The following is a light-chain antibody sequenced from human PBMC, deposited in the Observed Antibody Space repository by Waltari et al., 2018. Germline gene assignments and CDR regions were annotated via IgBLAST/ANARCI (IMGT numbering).Light chain of an antibody. Sequence: SYVLTQPPSVSVAPGQTATITCGGNNIGTKSVFWYYQKPGKAPVLVVYDDTERPSGIPERCSCSNSGTTATLTISGVAGGDEADYYCQVWDSDVDHAVFGGGTKVTV. V-gene: IGLV3-21*02. CDR2: DDT. CDR3: QVWDSDVDHAV. CDR1: NIGTKS. J-gene: IGLJ3*02.